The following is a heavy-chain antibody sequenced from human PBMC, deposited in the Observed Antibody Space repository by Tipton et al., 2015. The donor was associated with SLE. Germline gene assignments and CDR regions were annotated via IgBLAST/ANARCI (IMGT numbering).Heavy chain of an antibody. J-gene: IGHJ4*02. CDR3: AGGKGIQLWIRGLYFDY. CDR1: GGSFSGYY. V-gene: IGHV4-34*01. D-gene: IGHD5-18*01. CDR2: INHSGST. Sequence: LRLSCAVYGGSFSGYYWSWIRQPPGKGLEWIGEINHSGSTNYNPSLKSRVTISVDTSKNQFSLKLSSVTAADTAVYYCAGGKGIQLWIRGLYFDYWGQGTLVTVSS.